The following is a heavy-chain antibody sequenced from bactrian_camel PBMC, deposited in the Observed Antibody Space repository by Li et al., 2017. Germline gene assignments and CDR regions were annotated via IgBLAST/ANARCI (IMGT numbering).Heavy chain of an antibody. CDR2: MSASSV. CDR3: GADPFAGADCDTNLDFRY. J-gene: IGHJ6*01. Sequence: VQLVESGGGSVRAGGSLTLYCSASRFFACMGWFRQAPGNRREGLASMSASSVKYADSLAGRLYIYKHLGNRTLNLQIDSLQPEDTAMYYCGADPFAGADCDTNLDFRYQGQGTQ. V-gene: IGHV3S53*01. D-gene: IGHD3*01. CDR1: RFFAC.